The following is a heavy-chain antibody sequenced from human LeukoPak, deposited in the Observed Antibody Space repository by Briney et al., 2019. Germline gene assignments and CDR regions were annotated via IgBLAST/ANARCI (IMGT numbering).Heavy chain of an antibody. CDR1: GGSFSGYY. Sequence: SETLSLTCAVYGGSFSGYYWSWIRQPPGKGLEWIGEINHSGSTNYNPSLKSRVTISVDTSKNQFSLKLSSVTAAGTAVYYCARGPVEGIAALYYYYYMDVWGKGTTVTVSS. V-gene: IGHV4-34*01. CDR2: INHSGST. CDR3: ARGPVEGIAALYYYYYMDV. D-gene: IGHD6-13*01. J-gene: IGHJ6*03.